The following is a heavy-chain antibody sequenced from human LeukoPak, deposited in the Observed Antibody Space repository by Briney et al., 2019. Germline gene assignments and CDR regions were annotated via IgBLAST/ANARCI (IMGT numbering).Heavy chain of an antibody. V-gene: IGHV4-39*01. Sequence: PSETLSLTCTVSGGSISSSSYYWGWIRQPPGKGLEWIGSIYYSGSTYYNPSLKSRVTISVDTSKNQFSLKLSSVTAADTAVYYCARRVSRERIYYFDYWGQGTLVTVSS. CDR2: IYYSGST. D-gene: IGHD1-1*01. CDR1: GGSISSSSYY. CDR3: ARRVSRERIYYFDY. J-gene: IGHJ4*02.